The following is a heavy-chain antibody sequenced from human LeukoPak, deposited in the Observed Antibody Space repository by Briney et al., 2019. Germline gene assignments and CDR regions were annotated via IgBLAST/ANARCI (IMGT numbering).Heavy chain of an antibody. Sequence: SETLSLTCSLSGDSLRTNNYFWVWIRQPPGMGLEWIGSISYNGITYYNPFLTSRAVVSVDTSKNQFSLNLNSVTAADTAVYYCARRNGHTWDVGNWFDPWGQGTLVTVSS. CDR2: ISYNGIT. D-gene: IGHD5-24*01. V-gene: IGHV4-39*01. CDR1: GDSLRTNNYF. CDR3: ARRNGHTWDVGNWFDP. J-gene: IGHJ5*02.